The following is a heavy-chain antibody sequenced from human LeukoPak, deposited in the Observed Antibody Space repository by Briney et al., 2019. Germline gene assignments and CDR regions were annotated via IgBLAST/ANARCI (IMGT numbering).Heavy chain of an antibody. J-gene: IGHJ2*01. Sequence: ASVTVSCKASGGTFSSYAISWVRQAPGQGLEWMGGIIPIFGTANYAQKFQGRVTITADKSTSTAYMELSSLRSEDTAVYYCARTGYSSGWEYFDLWGRGTLVTVSS. D-gene: IGHD6-19*01. CDR1: GGTFSSYA. V-gene: IGHV1-69*06. CDR3: ARTGYSSGWEYFDL. CDR2: IIPIFGTA.